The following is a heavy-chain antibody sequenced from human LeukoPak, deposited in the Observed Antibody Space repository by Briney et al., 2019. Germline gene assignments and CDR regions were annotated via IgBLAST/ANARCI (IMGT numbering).Heavy chain of an antibody. CDR2: ISGGGTST. J-gene: IGHJ4*02. CDR3: AKMVREFYTISYYFDY. CDR1: GFTFSSYS. D-gene: IGHD2-8*01. V-gene: IGHV3-23*01. Sequence: PGGSLRLSCAASGFTFSSYSMSWVRQAPGKGLEWISLISGGGTSTYYADSVKGRFTISRDNSKNTLYLQMNSLRADDTAVYYCAKMVREFYTISYYFDYWGQGTLVTVSS.